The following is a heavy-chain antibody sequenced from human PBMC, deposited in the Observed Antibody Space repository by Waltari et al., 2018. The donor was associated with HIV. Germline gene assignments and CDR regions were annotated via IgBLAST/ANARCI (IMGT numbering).Heavy chain of an antibody. Sequence: EVQLVESGAGLVKPGGSLRLSCAASGFTFSSYSMNWVRQAPGKGLEWVASISSSSSYIDYADSVKGRCTISRDNAKNSLYLQMNSLGAEDTAVYYCARDLGYDYVWGSYRYLGYWGQGTLVTVSS. CDR2: ISSSSSYI. CDR3: ARDLGYDYVWGSYRYLGY. D-gene: IGHD3-16*02. CDR1: GFTFSSYS. V-gene: IGHV3-21*01. J-gene: IGHJ4*02.